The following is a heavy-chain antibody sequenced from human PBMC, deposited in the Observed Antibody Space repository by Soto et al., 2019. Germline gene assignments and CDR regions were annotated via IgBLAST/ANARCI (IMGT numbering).Heavy chain of an antibody. Sequence: QVQLVQSGDEVRKPGSSVKVSCKASGYIFVNYGIAWVRQAPGQGLEWMGWLSPYSGNTHYASKVQGRLTMTTDTSTSTAYMDLGSLTSDDTDVYYCAMVDNYVTPTPQDVWGQGTTVTVSS. CDR1: GYIFVNYG. CDR3: AMVDNYVTPTPQDV. D-gene: IGHD3-16*01. CDR2: LSPYSGNT. V-gene: IGHV1-18*01. J-gene: IGHJ6*02.